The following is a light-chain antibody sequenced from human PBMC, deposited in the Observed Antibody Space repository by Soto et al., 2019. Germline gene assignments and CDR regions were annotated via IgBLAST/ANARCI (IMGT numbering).Light chain of an antibody. J-gene: IGKJ5*01. CDR3: QQYENLPT. Sequence: DSEMTQSPSSVSSSVGDIFTISCRASQGISSWLAWYQQKPGKAPKLLIYDASNLEAGVPSRFRGSGSGTDFTFTISRLQPEDIATYYCQQYENLPTFGQGTRLEI. V-gene: IGKV1-33*01. CDR1: QGISSW. CDR2: DAS.